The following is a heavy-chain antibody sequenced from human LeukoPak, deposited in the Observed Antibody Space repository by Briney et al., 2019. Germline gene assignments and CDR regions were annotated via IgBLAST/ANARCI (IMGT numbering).Heavy chain of an antibody. CDR1: GFTVSSNY. Sequence: GGSLRLSCAASGFTVSSNYMSWVRQAPGKGLEWISSITGNSRSIYYADSMTGRFTISRDNAKNSLYLQMNSLRAEDTAVYYCARLETVAALWGQGTLVIVSS. J-gene: IGHJ4*02. CDR2: ITGNSRSI. CDR3: ARLETVAAL. D-gene: IGHD6-13*01. V-gene: IGHV3-21*06.